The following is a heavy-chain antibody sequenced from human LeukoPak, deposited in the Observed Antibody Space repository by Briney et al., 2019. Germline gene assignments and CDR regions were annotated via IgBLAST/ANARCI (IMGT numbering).Heavy chain of an antibody. V-gene: IGHV3-9*01. D-gene: IGHD3-10*01. CDR1: GFTFDDYA. J-gene: IGHJ4*02. CDR2: ISWNSDAM. Sequence: PGGSLRLSCEASGFTFDDYAMHWVRQAPGKGPEWVSLISWNSDAMEYADSVKGRFTISRDNAKNSLYLQMNSLRPEDTAFYFCAKDIQTSGNVYYFDSWGQGTLVTVSS. CDR3: AKDIQTSGNVYYFDS.